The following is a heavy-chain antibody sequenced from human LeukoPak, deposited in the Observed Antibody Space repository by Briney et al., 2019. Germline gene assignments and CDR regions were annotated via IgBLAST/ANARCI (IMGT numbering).Heavy chain of an antibody. V-gene: IGHV4-30-2*01. Sequence: SSETLSLTCAVSGGSLSSGGYSWSWIRQPPGKGLEWIGYIYHSGSTYYNPSLKSRVTISVDRSKNQFSLKLSSVTAADTAVYYCARVDSSGYYYNFYFDLWGRGTLVTVSS. D-gene: IGHD3-22*01. J-gene: IGHJ2*01. CDR1: GGSLSSGGYS. CDR3: ARVDSSGYYYNFYFDL. CDR2: IYHSGST.